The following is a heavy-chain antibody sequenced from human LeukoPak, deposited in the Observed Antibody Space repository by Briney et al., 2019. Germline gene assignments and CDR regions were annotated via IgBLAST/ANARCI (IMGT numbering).Heavy chain of an antibody. Sequence: PGGSLRLSCAASGFSFSTYGMHWVRQAPGEGLEWVAVIAYDGSNKYYADSVKGRFTISRDNSKNTLYLQMNSLRAEDTAVYFCAKDQRGDILTGSPFDYWGQGTLVTVSS. D-gene: IGHD3-9*01. CDR1: GFSFSTYG. J-gene: IGHJ4*02. CDR3: AKDQRGDILTGSPFDY. V-gene: IGHV3-30*18. CDR2: IAYDGSNK.